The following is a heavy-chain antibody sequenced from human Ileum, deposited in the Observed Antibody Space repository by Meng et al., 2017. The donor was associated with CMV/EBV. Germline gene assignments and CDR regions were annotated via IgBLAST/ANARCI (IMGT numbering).Heavy chain of an antibody. J-gene: IGHJ5*02. CDR2: IYFSGSG. D-gene: IGHD3-3*01. V-gene: IGHV4-39*01. Sequence: GSLRLSCTVSGGAIRTYYWGWIRQPPGKGLEWIASIYFSGSGFYSPSLKSRVTISADTSKNQFSLKLSSVTAADTAVYYCARHGDRYDVWSGYGRFDPWGQGTLVTVSS. CDR3: ARHGDRYDVWSGYGRFDP. CDR1: GGAIRTYY.